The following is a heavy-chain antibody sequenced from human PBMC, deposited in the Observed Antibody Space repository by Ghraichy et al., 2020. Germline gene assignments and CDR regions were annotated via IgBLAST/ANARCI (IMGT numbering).Heavy chain of an antibody. CDR2: ISNSGGNT. D-gene: IGHD3-9*01. CDR3: AKGSMYYDILSGSSLDY. V-gene: IGHV3-23*01. CDR1: GFIFSTYA. J-gene: IGHJ4*02. Sequence: GGSLRLSCAASGFIFSTYAMTWVRQAPGKGLEWVSSISNSGGNTYYADSVKGRFTISRDNSKAMVYLQMNSLRAEDTAVYYCAKGSMYYDILSGSSLDYWGQETLVTVSS.